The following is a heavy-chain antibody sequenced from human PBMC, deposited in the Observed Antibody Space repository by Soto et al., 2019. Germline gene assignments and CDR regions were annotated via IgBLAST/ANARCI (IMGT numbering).Heavy chain of an antibody. CDR3: ATRPLLPGAP. CDR2: IYSGGRT. V-gene: IGHV3-53*01. J-gene: IGHJ3*01. CDR1: GFTFSNND. Sequence: EVQLVESGGGLIQPGGSLRLSCAASGFTFSNNDMNWVRQAPGKGLEWVSLIYSGGRTYYADSVKGRFTISRDNSKNTLYLQMSSLRAEDTAVYYCATRPLLPGAPWGQGTMVTVSS. D-gene: IGHD3-22*01.